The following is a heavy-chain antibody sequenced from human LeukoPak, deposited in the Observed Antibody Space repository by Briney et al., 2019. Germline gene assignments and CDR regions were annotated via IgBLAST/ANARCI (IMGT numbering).Heavy chain of an antibody. CDR1: GDSITSSSYY. CDR3: ARPIRN. CDR2: MYYTGTI. Sequence: SETLSLTFTVSGDSITSSSYYWGWIRQPPGKGLEWIGTMYYTGTIYYNPSLKSRVTISVDTSKNQFSLSLSSVTAADTAVYYCARPIRNWGQGTLVIVSS. J-gene: IGHJ4*02. V-gene: IGHV4-39*07.